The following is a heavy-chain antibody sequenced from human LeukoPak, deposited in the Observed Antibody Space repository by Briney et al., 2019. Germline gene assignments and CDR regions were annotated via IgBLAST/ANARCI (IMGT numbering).Heavy chain of an antibody. CDR2: IRSKAHGGTT. CDR1: GFTFGDYA. D-gene: IGHD6-19*01. Sequence: HPGRSLRHSCTGSGFTFGDYAMSWFRQAPGKGLEWVGFIRSKAHGGTTEYAASVEGRFTISRDDSKNIAYLQMNSLKTEDTAVYYCTRVSFVYGRYYTFWGQGTLVTVSS. V-gene: IGHV3-49*03. CDR3: TRVSFVYGRYYTF. J-gene: IGHJ4*02.